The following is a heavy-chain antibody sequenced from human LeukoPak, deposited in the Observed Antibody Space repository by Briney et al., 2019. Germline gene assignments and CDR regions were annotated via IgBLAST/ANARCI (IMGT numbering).Heavy chain of an antibody. V-gene: IGHV4-4*02. CDR2: VHLSGAS. Sequence: GSLRLSCAGSGFTFSIYSMNWVRQPPGKGLEWIGEVHLSGASNYNPSLKSRVSMSIDKSRNQLSLELTSVTAADTAIYYCARESGAFSPFGFWGQGTLVAVSS. J-gene: IGHJ4*02. CDR1: GFTFSIYSM. D-gene: IGHD1-26*01. CDR3: ARESGAFSPFGF.